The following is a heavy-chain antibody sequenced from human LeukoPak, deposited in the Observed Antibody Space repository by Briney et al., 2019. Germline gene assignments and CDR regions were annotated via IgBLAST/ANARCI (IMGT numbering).Heavy chain of an antibody. V-gene: IGHV4-34*01. CDR3: ARGPRKWVVRGKGGLYYCYGMDV. D-gene: IGHD3-10*01. J-gene: IGHJ6*04. CDR1: GGSFSGYY. CDR2: INHSGST. Sequence: SETLSLTCAVYGGSFSGYYWSWIRQPPGKGLEWIGEINHSGSTNYNPSLKGRVTISVDTSKNQFSLKLSSVTAADTAVYYCARGPRKWVVRGKGGLYYCYGMDVWGKGTTVTVSS.